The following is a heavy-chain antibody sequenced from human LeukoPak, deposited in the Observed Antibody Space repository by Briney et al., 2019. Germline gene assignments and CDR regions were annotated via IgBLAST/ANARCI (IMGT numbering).Heavy chain of an antibody. CDR2: INAGNGNT. J-gene: IGHJ4*02. Sequence: ASVKVSCKASGYTFTSYAMHWVRQAPGQRLEWMGWINAGNGNTKYSQKFQGRVTITRDTSASTAYMELSSLRSEDTAVYYCARDRHYGENYFDYWGQGTLVTVSS. CDR3: ARDRHYGENYFDY. CDR1: GYTFTSYA. D-gene: IGHD4-17*01. V-gene: IGHV1-3*01.